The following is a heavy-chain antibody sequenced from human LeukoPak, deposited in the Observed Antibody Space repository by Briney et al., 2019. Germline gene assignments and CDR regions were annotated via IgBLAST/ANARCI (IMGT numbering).Heavy chain of an antibody. CDR3: ARGSEVPAAGLYHYYYYYMDV. D-gene: IGHD2-2*01. J-gene: IGHJ6*03. V-gene: IGHV4-34*01. CDR2: INHSGST. Sequence: SETLSLTCAVYGGSFSDYYWSWIRQPPGKGLEWIGEINHSGSTNYNPSLKSRVTISVDTSKNQFSLKLSSVTAADTAVYYCARGSEVPAAGLYHYYYYYMDVWGKWTTVT. CDR1: GGSFSDYY.